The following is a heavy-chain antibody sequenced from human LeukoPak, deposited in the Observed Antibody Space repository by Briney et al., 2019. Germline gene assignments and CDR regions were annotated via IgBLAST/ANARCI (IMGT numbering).Heavy chain of an antibody. J-gene: IGHJ3*02. Sequence: ASVKVSCKASGYTFTGCYMHWVRQAPGQGLEWMGWINPNSGGTNYAQKFQGRVTMTRDTSISTAYMELSRLRSDDTAVYYCARRIAGRLINDAFDIWGQGTMVTVSS. CDR1: GYTFTGCY. D-gene: IGHD6-6*01. CDR2: INPNSGGT. CDR3: ARRIAGRLINDAFDI. V-gene: IGHV1-2*02.